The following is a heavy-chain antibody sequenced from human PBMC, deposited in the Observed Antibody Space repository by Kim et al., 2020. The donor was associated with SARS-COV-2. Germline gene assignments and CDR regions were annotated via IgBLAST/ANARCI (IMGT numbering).Heavy chain of an antibody. V-gene: IGHV3-7*03. CDR1: GFTFSNDW. CDR2: INQDGSDI. CDR3: VGTDYNY. D-gene: IGHD3-10*01. Sequence: GGSLRLSCAASGFTFSNDWMNWVRQVPGKGLEWVANINQDGSDIYYVDSVKGRFTISRDNAKNSVYLQMDSLRAEDTAVYYCVGTDYNYWGQRTLVTVSS. J-gene: IGHJ4*02.